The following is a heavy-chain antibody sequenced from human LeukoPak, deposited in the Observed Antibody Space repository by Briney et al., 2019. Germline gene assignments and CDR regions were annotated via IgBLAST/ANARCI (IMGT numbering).Heavy chain of an antibody. V-gene: IGHV1-24*01. Sequence: GASVKVSCKVSGYTLTELSMHWVRQAPGKGLEWMGGFDPEDGETIYAQKFQGRVTMTEDTSTDTAYMELSSLRSEDTAVYYCATAPDRAPYYYDSSGYYYPFDYWGQGTLVTVSS. CDR2: FDPEDGET. D-gene: IGHD3-22*01. J-gene: IGHJ4*02. CDR3: ATAPDRAPYYYDSSGYYYPFDY. CDR1: GYTLTELS.